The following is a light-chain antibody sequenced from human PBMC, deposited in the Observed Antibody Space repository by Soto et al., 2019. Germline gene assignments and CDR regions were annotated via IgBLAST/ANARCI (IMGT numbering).Light chain of an antibody. V-gene: IGKV3-15*01. CDR3: QKYNNWPWT. CDR1: QSVDSN. Sequence: EIVMTQSPATLSVSPGERVTLSCRASQSVDSNLAWYQQKPGQVPRLLMYGASIRATGIPDRFSGSGSGTEFTLSISSLQSEDFAVYYCQKYNNWPWTVGQGTKVEIK. CDR2: GAS. J-gene: IGKJ1*01.